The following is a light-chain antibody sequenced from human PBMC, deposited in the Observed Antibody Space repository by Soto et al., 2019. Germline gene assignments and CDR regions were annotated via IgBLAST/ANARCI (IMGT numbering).Light chain of an antibody. CDR3: QRTYT. CDR1: QSISNH. CDR2: AAS. V-gene: IGKV1-39*01. Sequence: DMQMTQSPSSLSASVGDRVNITCRARQSISNHLNWYQQKPGKAPKLLIYAASSLQSGVPSRFSGSGSGTDFTLTISSLQTEDSATYYCQRTYTFGQGTSLEIK. J-gene: IGKJ2*01.